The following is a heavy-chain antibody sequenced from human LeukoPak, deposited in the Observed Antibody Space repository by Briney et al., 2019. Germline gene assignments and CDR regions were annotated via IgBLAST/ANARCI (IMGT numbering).Heavy chain of an antibody. CDR2: IIPIFGTA. V-gene: IGHV1-69*13. CDR3: ARETGDSHSFSPFSSWPFDI. D-gene: IGHD7-27*01. J-gene: IGHJ3*02. Sequence: SVKVSCKASGGTFSSYAISWVRQAPGQGLEWMGGIIPIFGTANYAQKFQGRVTITADESTSTAYMELSSLRSEDTAVYYCARETGDSHSFSPFSSWPFDIWGQGTMVTVSS. CDR1: GGTFSSYA.